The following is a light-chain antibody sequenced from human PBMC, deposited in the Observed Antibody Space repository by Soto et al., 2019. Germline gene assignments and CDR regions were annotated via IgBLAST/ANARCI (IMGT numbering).Light chain of an antibody. J-gene: IGLJ2*01. CDR1: STGVGVYDY. CDR3: SSHAGSDVV. V-gene: IGLV2-8*01. Sequence: QSALTQPPSASGSPGQSVTISCTATSTGVGVYDYVSWYQQHPGKAPKLMIYEVSKRPSGVPDRFSGSKSGNTASLTVSGLQAEDEADYYCSSHAGSDVVFGGGTKVTVL. CDR2: EVS.